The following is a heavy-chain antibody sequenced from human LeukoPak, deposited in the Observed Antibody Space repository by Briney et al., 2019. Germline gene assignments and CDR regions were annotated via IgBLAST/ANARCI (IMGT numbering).Heavy chain of an antibody. D-gene: IGHD3-3*01. CDR2: GSESGGT. CDR1: GGSLNGHY. CDR3: AKNGQSGFSFDP. Sequence: SETLSLTCAVYGGSLNGHYWSWIRQPPGKGLEWIGEGSESGGTKFNPSLKSRVTISADTSKNQFSLKVKSVTAADTAVYYCAKNGQSGFSFDPWGQGTLVTVSS. J-gene: IGHJ5*02. V-gene: IGHV4-34*01.